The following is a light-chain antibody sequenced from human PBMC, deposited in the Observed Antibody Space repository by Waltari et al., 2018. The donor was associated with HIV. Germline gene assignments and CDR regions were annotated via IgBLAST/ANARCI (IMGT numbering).Light chain of an antibody. CDR3: CSYAGISTLI. Sequence: SALTQPASVSGSPGQSITISCPGTSSDIGSYNLVSWYQQYPSRVPKLIIYEDTKRPSGVSNRFSGSKSGITASLTISGLQAEDEADYYCCSYAGISTLIFGGGTTLTVL. J-gene: IGLJ2*01. CDR1: SSDIGSYNL. V-gene: IGLV2-23*01. CDR2: EDT.